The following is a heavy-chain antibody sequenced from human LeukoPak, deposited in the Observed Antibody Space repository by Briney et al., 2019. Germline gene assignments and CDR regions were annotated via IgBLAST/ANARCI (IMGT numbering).Heavy chain of an antibody. CDR3: AREGRYSYGPIRAVNDAFDI. Sequence: KASETLSLTCAVYGGSFSGYYWSWIRQPPGKGLEWIGEINHSGSTNYNPSLKSRVTISVDTSKNQFSLKLSSVTAADTAVYYCAREGRYSYGPIRAVNDAFDIWGQGTMVTVSS. V-gene: IGHV4-34*01. J-gene: IGHJ3*02. D-gene: IGHD5-18*01. CDR1: GGSFSGYY. CDR2: INHSGST.